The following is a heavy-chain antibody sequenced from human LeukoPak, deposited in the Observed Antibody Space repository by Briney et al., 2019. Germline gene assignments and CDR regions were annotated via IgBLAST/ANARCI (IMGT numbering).Heavy chain of an antibody. CDR3: ARDHYGSGSAFDI. CDR1: GFTFSSYS. D-gene: IGHD3-10*01. V-gene: IGHV3-21*01. CDR2: ISSSSSYI. J-gene: IGHJ3*02. Sequence: GGSLRLSWAASGFTFSSYSMNWVRQAPGKGLEWVSSISSSSSYIYYADSVKGRFTISRGNAKNSLYLQMNSLRAEDTAVYYCARDHYGSGSAFDIWGQGTMVTVSS.